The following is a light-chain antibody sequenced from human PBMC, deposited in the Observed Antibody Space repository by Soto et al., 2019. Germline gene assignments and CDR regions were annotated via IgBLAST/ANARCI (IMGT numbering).Light chain of an antibody. CDR3: QQYGSSPPFI. V-gene: IGKV3-20*01. CDR2: GAS. CDR1: HSVSSTY. J-gene: IGKJ4*01. Sequence: EIVLTQSPGTLSLSPGERATLSCRASHSVSSTYLAWYQQKPGQAPRLLIYGASSRATGIPDRFSGSGSGTDFTLTISRLEPEDFAVYYCQQYGSSPPFIFGGGTKVEIK.